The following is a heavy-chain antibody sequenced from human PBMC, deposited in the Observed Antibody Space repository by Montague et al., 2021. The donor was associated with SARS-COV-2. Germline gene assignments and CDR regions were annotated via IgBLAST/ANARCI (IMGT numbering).Heavy chain of an antibody. CDR3: ATPDY. CDR2: IDPSDSNT. J-gene: IGHJ4*02. V-gene: IGHV5-10-1*01. Sequence: QSGAEVKKPGESLRISCKSSGYSFTTYWINWVRQMPGKGLEWMGKIDPSDSNTNYSPSFQGHVTISVDRSISTAYLQWRSLKASDTAMYYCATPDYWCQGTLVTVSS. CDR1: GYSFTTYW.